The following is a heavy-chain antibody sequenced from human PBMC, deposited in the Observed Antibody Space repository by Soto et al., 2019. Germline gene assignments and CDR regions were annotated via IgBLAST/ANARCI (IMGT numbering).Heavy chain of an antibody. CDR3: AREDGYRGGDAFDI. J-gene: IGHJ3*02. CDR1: GLTFSSYA. D-gene: IGHD5-12*01. Sequence: PGESLKISCEASGLTFSSYAMNWVRQAAGKGLEWVSVISGSGDSTYYADSVRGRFTISRDNSKNTLYLQMNSLRAEDTAVYYCAREDGYRGGDAFDIWGQGTMVTVSS. V-gene: IGHV3-23*01. CDR2: ISGSGDST.